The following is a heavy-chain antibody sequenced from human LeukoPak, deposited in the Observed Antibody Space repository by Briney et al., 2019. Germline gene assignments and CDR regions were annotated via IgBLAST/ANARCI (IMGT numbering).Heavy chain of an antibody. D-gene: IGHD2-2*01. CDR2: IKSKTEGETT. Sequence: GGSLRLSCAASGFTFTKAWMSWVRQAPGKGREWVGRIKSKTEGETTDYAAPVKGRFTISRDDSKITLYLHMNSLKTEDTAVYYCTTVYCSSTSCAMSGNYWGQGTLVTVSS. CDR3: TTVYCSSTSCAMSGNY. V-gene: IGHV3-15*01. J-gene: IGHJ4*02. CDR1: GFTFTKAW.